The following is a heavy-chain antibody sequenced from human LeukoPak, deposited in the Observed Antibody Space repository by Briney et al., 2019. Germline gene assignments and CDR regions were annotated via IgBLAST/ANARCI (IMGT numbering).Heavy chain of an antibody. CDR2: IIPIFGTA. D-gene: IGHD3-22*01. CDR3: ARTHSSGYYYARAPFDY. J-gene: IGHJ4*02. V-gene: IGHV1-69*13. Sequence: SVKVSCKASGGTFSSYAISWVRQAPGQGLEWMGGIIPIFGTANYAQKFQGRVTITADESTSTAYMELSSLRSEDTAVYYCARTHSSGYYYARAPFDYWGQGTLVTVSS. CDR1: GGTFSSYA.